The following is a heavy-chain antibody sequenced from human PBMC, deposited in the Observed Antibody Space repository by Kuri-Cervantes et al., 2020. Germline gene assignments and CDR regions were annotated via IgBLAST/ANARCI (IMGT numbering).Heavy chain of an antibody. Sequence: GGSLRLSCKGSGYSFTSYWIGCVRQMPGKGLEWMGIIYPGDSDTGYSPSFQGQFTISDDNSISTDYLQWSSLKASDTSMYDSAKGGSSSWYARADRDFDYWGQGTLVTVSS. CDR1: GYSFTSYW. V-gene: IGHV5-51*01. J-gene: IGHJ4*02. D-gene: IGHD6-13*01. CDR2: IYPGDSDT. CDR3: AKGGSSSWYARADRDFDY.